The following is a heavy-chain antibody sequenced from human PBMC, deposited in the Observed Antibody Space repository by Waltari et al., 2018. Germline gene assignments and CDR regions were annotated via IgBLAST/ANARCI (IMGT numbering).Heavy chain of an antibody. CDR2: INHEGNT. Sequence: QAPLQQWGAGQLKPSETLSLTCAVYGATFTDSYWSWVRQAPGKGLEWIGEINHEGNTKYKTSCQNRVTLAVDMSRKQFSLKMRSVSAADTGIYYCARGGTFPGYYYYMDIWGKGTAVTVSS. J-gene: IGHJ6*03. CDR3: ARGGTFPGYYYYMDI. D-gene: IGHD3-16*01. CDR1: GATFTDSY. V-gene: IGHV4-34*02.